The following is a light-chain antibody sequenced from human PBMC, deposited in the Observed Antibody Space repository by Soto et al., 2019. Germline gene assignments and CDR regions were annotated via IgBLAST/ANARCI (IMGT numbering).Light chain of an antibody. CDR1: SSDVGGYNY. J-gene: IGLJ1*01. V-gene: IGLV2-8*01. Sequence: QSALTQPPSASGSPGQSVTISCTGTSSDVGGYNYVSWYQQHPGKVPKLMVYEVNKRPSGVPDRFSGSKSGNTASLTVSGLQADAEADYYCTSYAGGNNVFGTGTKVTVL. CDR2: EVN. CDR3: TSYAGGNNV.